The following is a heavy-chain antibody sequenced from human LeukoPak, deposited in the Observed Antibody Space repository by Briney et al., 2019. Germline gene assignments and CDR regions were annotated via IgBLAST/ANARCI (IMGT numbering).Heavy chain of an antibody. CDR2: ISGGGGST. J-gene: IGHJ4*02. CDR1: GFTFSNYA. D-gene: IGHD2-2*01. CDR3: AKDLVVVPTGPDY. Sequence: GGSLRLSCAASGFTFSNYAMNWVRQAPGKGLEWVSGISGGGGSTHYADSVNGRFTISRDNSKNTLYLQMNSLRADDTAIYYCAKDLVVVPTGPDYWGQGTLVTVSS. V-gene: IGHV3-23*01.